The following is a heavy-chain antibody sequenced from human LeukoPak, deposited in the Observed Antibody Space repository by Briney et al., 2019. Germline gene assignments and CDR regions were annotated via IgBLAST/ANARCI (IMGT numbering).Heavy chain of an antibody. CDR3: ARVARYDSNYRGTFKSFDY. V-gene: IGHV4-39*07. CDR1: GGSISSSSYY. CDR2: IYYSGST. J-gene: IGHJ4*02. D-gene: IGHD4-11*01. Sequence: PSETLSLTCTVSGGSISSSSYYWGWIRQPPGKGLEWIGSIYYSGSTYYNPSLKSRVTISVDTSKNQFSLKLSSVTAADTAVYYCARVARYDSNYRGTFKSFDYWGQGTLVTVSS.